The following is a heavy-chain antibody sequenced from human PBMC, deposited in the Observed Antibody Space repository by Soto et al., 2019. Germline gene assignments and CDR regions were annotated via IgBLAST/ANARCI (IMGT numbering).Heavy chain of an antibody. CDR3: ARDELGATSYYYYGMDV. Sequence: KQSQTLSLTCAISGDSVSSNSAAWNWIRQSPSRGLEWLGRTYYRSKWYNDYAVSVKSRITINPDTSNNQLSLQLNSVTPDDTAVYYCARDELGATSYYYYGMDVWGQGTTVTVSS. CDR2: TYYRSKWYN. D-gene: IGHD1-26*01. V-gene: IGHV6-1*01. CDR1: GDSVSSNSAA. J-gene: IGHJ6*02.